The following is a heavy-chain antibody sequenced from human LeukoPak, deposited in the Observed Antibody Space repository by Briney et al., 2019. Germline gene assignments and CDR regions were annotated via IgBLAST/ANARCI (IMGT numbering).Heavy chain of an antibody. J-gene: IGHJ4*02. CDR3: ARQYYYGSGSYPVDY. CDR2: IYTSGST. V-gene: IGHV4-61*02. Sequence: PSHTLSLTCTVSGGSISSGSYYWRWLRQPAGTGLEWIGRIYTSGSTNYNPSLKSRVTISVDTSKNQFSLKLSSVTAADTAVYYCARQYYYGSGSYPVDYWGQGTLVTVSS. CDR1: GGSISSGSYY. D-gene: IGHD3-10*01.